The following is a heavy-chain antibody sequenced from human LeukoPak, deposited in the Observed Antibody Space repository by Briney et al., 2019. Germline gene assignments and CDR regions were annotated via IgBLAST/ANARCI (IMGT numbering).Heavy chain of an antibody. D-gene: IGHD1-26*01. CDR2: IYYSGST. J-gene: IGHJ4*02. CDR3: ATGAKWELLYY. V-gene: IGHV4-59*01. CDR1: GGSISSYY. Sequence: PSETLSLTCTVSGGSISSYYWSWIRQPPGKGLEWIGYIYYSGSTNYNPSLKSRVTISVDTSKNQFPLKLSSVTAADTAVYYCATGAKWELLYYWGQGTLVTVPS.